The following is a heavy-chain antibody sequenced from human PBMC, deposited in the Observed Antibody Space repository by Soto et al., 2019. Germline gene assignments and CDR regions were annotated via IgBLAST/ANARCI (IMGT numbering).Heavy chain of an antibody. CDR2: IIPIFGTA. CDR3: AGLHRDSSSSLSC. D-gene: IGHD6-13*01. Sequence: ASVKVSCKASGGTFSSYAISWVRQAPGQGLEWMGGIIPIFGTANYAQKFQGRVTITADESTSTAYMELSSLRSEDTAVYYCAGLHRDSSSSLSCWGKGTLVPVSS. J-gene: IGHJ4*02. V-gene: IGHV1-69*13. CDR1: GGTFSSYA.